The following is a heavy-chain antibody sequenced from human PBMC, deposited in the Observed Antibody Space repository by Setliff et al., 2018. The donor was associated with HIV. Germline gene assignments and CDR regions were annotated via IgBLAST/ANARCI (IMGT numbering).Heavy chain of an antibody. CDR2: IAPNLRMP. CDR3: AREKSPVLEYFDWLKPRHVFDV. D-gene: IGHD3-9*01. V-gene: IGHV1-69*10. CDR1: GGTFNTYP. Sequence: ASVKVSCKTSGGTFNTYPIAWVRQAPGQGLEWMGGIAPNLRMPNYIQKFKGRLTITADESTSTVYMELTNLRSEDTAMYYCAREKSPVLEYFDWLKPRHVFDVWGPGALVTVSS. J-gene: IGHJ4*02.